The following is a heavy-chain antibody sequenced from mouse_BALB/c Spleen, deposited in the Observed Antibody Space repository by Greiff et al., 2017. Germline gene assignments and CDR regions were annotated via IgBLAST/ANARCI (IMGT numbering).Heavy chain of an antibody. CDR2: IDPENGNT. D-gene: IGHD1-1*01. CDR3: ARWDYGSSYGAY. J-gene: IGHJ3*01. CDR1: GFNIKDYH. Sequence: EVQLQQSGAELVRPGALVKLSCKASGFNIKDYHMHWVKQRPEQGLEWIGWIDPENGNTIYDPKFQGKASITADTSSNTAYLQLSSLTSEDTAVYYCARWDYGSSYGAYWGQGTLVTVSA. V-gene: IGHV14-1*02.